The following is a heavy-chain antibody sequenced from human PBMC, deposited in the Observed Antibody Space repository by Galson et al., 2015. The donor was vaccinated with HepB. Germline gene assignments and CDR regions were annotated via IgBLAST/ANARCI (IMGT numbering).Heavy chain of an antibody. CDR2: TYYRSNWYK. V-gene: IGHV6-1*01. D-gene: IGHD6-13*01. Sequence: CAISGDSVSSNSAVWSWIRQSPSRGLEWLGRTYYRSNWYKDDAVSVKGRITINPDTSKNPLSLHLNSVTPDDTAVYYCARGIAAAGHALDIWGQGTMVTVSS. CDR1: GDSVSSNSAV. CDR3: ARGIAAAGHALDI. J-gene: IGHJ3*02.